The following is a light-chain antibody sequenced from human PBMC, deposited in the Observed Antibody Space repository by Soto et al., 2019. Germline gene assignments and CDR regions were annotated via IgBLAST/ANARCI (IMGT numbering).Light chain of an antibody. CDR2: GAS. J-gene: IGKJ4*01. CDR1: QSVSSN. CDR3: QQYNNWSLT. Sequence: ETVMTQSPVTLSVSPGDTATLSCRAGQSVSSNLAWYQQKPGQAPRLLIYGASTRATGIPARFSGSGSGTEFTLTISSLRSEDFAVYYCQQYNNWSLTFGGGTKVDIK. V-gene: IGKV3-15*01.